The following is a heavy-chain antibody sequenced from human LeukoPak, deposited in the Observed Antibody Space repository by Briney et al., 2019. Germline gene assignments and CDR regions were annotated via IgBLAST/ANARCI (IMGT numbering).Heavy chain of an antibody. CDR3: ARDKEGGPSRYYFDN. J-gene: IGHJ4*02. V-gene: IGHV3-21*01. CDR2: ISGSSNYI. Sequence: GGSLRLSCAASGLTFRTYSMNWVHQAPGKGLEWVALISGSSNYIFYADSVKGRFTISRDNAKNSLYLQMNSLRAEDTAVYYCARDKEGGPSRYYFDNWGQGTLVTVSS. D-gene: IGHD2-15*01. CDR1: GLTFRTYS.